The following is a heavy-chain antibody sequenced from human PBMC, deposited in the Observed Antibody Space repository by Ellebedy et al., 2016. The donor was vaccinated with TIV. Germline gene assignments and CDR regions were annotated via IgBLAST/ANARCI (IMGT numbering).Heavy chain of an antibody. CDR3: ARDRYNLRIFNY. D-gene: IGHD1-1*01. J-gene: IGHJ4*02. Sequence: GESLKISCAASEFTFSDYHMSWIRQAPGKGLEWVSYISSSSSSTNYADSVKGRFTISRDDAKNSLYLQMNSLRAEDTAVYYCARDRYNLRIFNYWGQGSLVTVSS. CDR1: EFTFSDYH. CDR2: ISSSSSST. V-gene: IGHV3-11*05.